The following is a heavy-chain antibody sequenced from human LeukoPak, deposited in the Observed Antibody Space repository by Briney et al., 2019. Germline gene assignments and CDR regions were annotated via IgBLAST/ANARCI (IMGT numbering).Heavy chain of an antibody. CDR3: ASSPTYYYYMDV. V-gene: IGHV1-2*02. CDR1: GYTFTGYY. Sequence: ASVKVSCKASGYTFTGYYMHWVRQAPGQGLEWMGWINPNSGGTNYAQKFQGRVTITTDESTSTAYMELSSLRSEDTAVYYCASSPTYYYYMDVWGKGTTVTVSS. CDR2: INPNSGGT. J-gene: IGHJ6*03.